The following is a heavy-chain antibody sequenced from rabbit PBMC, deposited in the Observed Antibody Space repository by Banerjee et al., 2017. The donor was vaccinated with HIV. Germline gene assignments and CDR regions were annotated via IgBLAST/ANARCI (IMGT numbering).Heavy chain of an antibody. CDR3: ARDLAGVIGWNFNL. V-gene: IGHV1S40*01. Sequence: QSLEESGGDLVKPGASLTLTCTASGFTLSSYWMWWVRQAPGKGLEWIACINTISGDTVYATWAKGRFTISKASWTTVTLQMTSLTAADTASYFCARDLAGVIGWNFNLWGPGTLVTVS. CDR1: GFTLSSYW. D-gene: IGHD4-1*01. CDR2: INTISGDT. J-gene: IGHJ4*01.